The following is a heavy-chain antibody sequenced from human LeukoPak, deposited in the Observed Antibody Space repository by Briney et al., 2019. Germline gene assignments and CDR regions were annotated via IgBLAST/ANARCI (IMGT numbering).Heavy chain of an antibody. CDR3: ARGVYIAAAQYAY. D-gene: IGHD6-13*01. CDR2: IYYSGTT. Sequence: SETLSLTCTVSGGSISSYYWSWNRQPPGKGLEWIGYIYYSGTTNYNPSLKSRVTISVDTSKNQFSLKLSSVTAADTAVYYCARGVYIAAAQYAYWGQGTLVTVSS. V-gene: IGHV4-59*01. J-gene: IGHJ4*02. CDR1: GGSISSYY.